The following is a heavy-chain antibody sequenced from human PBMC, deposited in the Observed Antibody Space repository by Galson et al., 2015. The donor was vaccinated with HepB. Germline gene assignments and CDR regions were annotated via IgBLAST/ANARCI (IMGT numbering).Heavy chain of an antibody. CDR3: GRVTLGCSGSSCYSGIIYYYGLDV. V-gene: IGHV1-2*06. D-gene: IGHD2-15*01. Sequence: SVKVSCKASGYTFIDYYIHWVRQAPGQGLEWMGRINPKSGDTNYAQKFRGRVTMTRDTSISTGYMELRRLRSDDTAVYYCGRVTLGCSGSSCYSGIIYYYGLDVWGRGTTVTVSS. CDR2: INPKSGDT. J-gene: IGHJ6*01. CDR1: GYTFIDYY.